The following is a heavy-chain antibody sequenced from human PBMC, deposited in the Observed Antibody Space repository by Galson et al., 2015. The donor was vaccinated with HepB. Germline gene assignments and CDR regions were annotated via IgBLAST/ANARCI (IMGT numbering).Heavy chain of an antibody. CDR3: ARRPGIAAADGYYYYYMDV. Sequence: SVKVSCKASGYSFTSYDINWVRQATGQGLEWMGWMNPNSGSTVYAQQFQGRVTMTRDTSVGTTYIKLSSLRSEDTAVYYCARRPGIAAADGYYYYYMDVWGMGTTVTVSS. CDR1: GYSFTSYD. J-gene: IGHJ6*03. V-gene: IGHV1-8*01. CDR2: MNPNSGST. D-gene: IGHD6-13*01.